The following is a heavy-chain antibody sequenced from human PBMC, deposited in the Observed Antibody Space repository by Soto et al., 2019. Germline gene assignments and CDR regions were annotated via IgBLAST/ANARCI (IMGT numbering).Heavy chain of an antibody. V-gene: IGHV4-34*09. D-gene: IGHD5-12*01. Sequence: SETLSLTCAVYGGSFSDYYWNWIRQAPGKGLEWIGDITHGGSTTYSPSLKSRLAISLDTSKNQFSLSLTSVTAADTAVYYCARGRGYSYGLDPWGQGTLVTVSS. CDR1: GGSFSDYY. J-gene: IGHJ5*02. CDR2: ITHGGST. CDR3: ARGRGYSYGLDP.